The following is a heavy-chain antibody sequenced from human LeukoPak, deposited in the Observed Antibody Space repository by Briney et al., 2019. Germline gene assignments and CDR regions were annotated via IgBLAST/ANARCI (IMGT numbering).Heavy chain of an antibody. Sequence: QPGGSLRPSCAASGFTFSSYGMHWVRQAPGKGLEWVAVISYDGSNKYYADSVKGRFTISRDNSKNTLYLQMNSLRAEDTAVYYCAKAPYVLRFLEWLTHFDYWGQGTLVTVSS. J-gene: IGHJ4*02. CDR1: GFTFSSYG. V-gene: IGHV3-30*18. CDR2: ISYDGSNK. CDR3: AKAPYVLRFLEWLTHFDY. D-gene: IGHD3-3*01.